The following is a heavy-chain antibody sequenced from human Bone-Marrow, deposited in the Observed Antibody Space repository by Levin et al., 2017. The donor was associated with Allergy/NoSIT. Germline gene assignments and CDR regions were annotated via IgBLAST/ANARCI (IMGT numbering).Heavy chain of an antibody. CDR3: VKALHSTGTTRMAFDI. D-gene: IGHD1-1*01. Sequence: RGESLKISCAASGFTFSNFGMHWVRQAPGKGLEWVAVISDDGSNKYYAESVKGRFTTSRDNSKNTLYLQMNSLRTEDTAVYYCVKALHSTGTTRMAFDIWGHGTMVTVSS. CDR1: GFTFSNFG. J-gene: IGHJ3*02. V-gene: IGHV3-30*18. CDR2: ISDDGSNK.